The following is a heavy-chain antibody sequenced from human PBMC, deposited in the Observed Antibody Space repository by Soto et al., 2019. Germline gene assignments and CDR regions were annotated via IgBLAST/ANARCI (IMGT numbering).Heavy chain of an antibody. D-gene: IGHD1-7*01. V-gene: IGHV1-2*04. J-gene: IGHJ6*02. CDR1: GYTFTGYY. CDR3: ARVVYNWNYGGDFGMDV. CDR2: INPNSGGT. Sequence: ASVKVSCKASGYTFTGYYMHWARQAPGQGLEWMGWINPNSGGTNYAQKFQGWVTMTRDTSISTAYMELSRLRSDDTAVYYCARVVYNWNYGGDFGMDVWGQGTTVTVSS.